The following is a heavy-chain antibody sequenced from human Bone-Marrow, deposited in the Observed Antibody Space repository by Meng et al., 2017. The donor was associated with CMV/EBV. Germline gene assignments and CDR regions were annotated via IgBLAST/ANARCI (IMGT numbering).Heavy chain of an antibody. CDR2: SSHSGSDA. Sequence: GESLKISWVASGFTFSTFRSYAMSWVRQAPGKGLEWVSGSSHSGSDAYYADSVKGRFTISRDNSKNTMYLQMNSLRVEDTALYYCEKGRGGNCSSTKCWGSPPGYFDYWGQGTLVTVSS. V-gene: IGHV3-23*01. J-gene: IGHJ4*02. CDR1: GFTFSTFRSYA. D-gene: IGHD2-2*01. CDR3: EKGRGGNCSSTKCWGSPPGYFDY.